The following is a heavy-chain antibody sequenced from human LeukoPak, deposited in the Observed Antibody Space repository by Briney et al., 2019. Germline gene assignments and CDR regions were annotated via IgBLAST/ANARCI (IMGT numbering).Heavy chain of an antibody. CDR2: IWYDGSNK. J-gene: IGHJ5*02. CDR1: GFTFSSYG. D-gene: IGHD3-22*01. V-gene: IGHV3-33*06. CDR3: AKDPYDSSGYYYVVNWFDP. Sequence: PGGSLRLSCAASGFTFSSYGMHWVRQAPGKGLEWVAVIWYDGSNKYYADSVKGRFTISRDNSKNTLYLQMNSLRAEDTAVYYCAKDPYDSSGYYYVVNWFDPWGQGTLVTVSS.